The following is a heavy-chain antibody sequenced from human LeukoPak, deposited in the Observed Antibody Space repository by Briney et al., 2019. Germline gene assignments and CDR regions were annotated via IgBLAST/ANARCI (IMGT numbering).Heavy chain of an antibody. CDR3: ARTTVTTNFDY. CDR2: IYHSGST. CDR1: GGSISSGGYS. V-gene: IGHV4-30-2*01. J-gene: IGHJ4*02. Sequence: TLSLTCAVSGGSISSGGYSWSWIRQPPGKGLEWIGYIYHSGSTYYNPSLKSRVTISVDRSKNQFSLKLSSVTAADTAVYYCARTTVTTNFDYWGQGTLVTVSS. D-gene: IGHD4-17*01.